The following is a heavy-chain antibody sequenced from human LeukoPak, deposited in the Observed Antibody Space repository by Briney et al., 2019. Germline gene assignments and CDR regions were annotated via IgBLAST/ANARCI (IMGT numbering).Heavy chain of an antibody. J-gene: IGHJ5*02. Sequence: GGSLRLYCAASGFTVSSNYMSWVRQAPGKGLEWVSVIHSGGSTYYADSVKGRFTISRDNAKNSLYLLMNSLRAEDTAVYYCARGGELLWFVELSGWFDPWGQGTLVTVSS. CDR3: ARGGELLWFVELSGWFDP. D-gene: IGHD3-10*01. CDR1: GFTVSSNY. CDR2: IHSGGST. V-gene: IGHV3-53*01.